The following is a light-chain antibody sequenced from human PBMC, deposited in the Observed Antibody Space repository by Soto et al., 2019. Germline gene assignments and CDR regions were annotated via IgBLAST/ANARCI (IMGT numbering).Light chain of an antibody. CDR2: DAS. J-gene: IGKJ1*01. CDR1: QDIRNY. CDR3: QQYNYFWA. Sequence: DIQMTQSPSSLSASVGERVTITCQASQDIRNYLNWYQQKPGKAPKLLIYDASNLESGVPSRFSGGGSGTEFSLTISSLQPDDFATYYCQQYNYFWAFGQGTKVDIK. V-gene: IGKV1-33*01.